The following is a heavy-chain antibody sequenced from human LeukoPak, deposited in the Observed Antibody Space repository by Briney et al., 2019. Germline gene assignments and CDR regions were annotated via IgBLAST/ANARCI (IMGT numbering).Heavy chain of an antibody. CDR1: GGSISSYY. D-gene: IGHD6-19*01. J-gene: IGHJ5*02. CDR3: ASAYSSGWYWFDP. Sequence: SETLSLTCTVSGGSISSYYWSWIRQPPGKGLEWIGYIYYSGSTNYNPSLKSRVTISVDTSKNQFSLKLSSVTAADTAVYYCASAYSSGWYWFDPWGQGTLVTVSS. V-gene: IGHV4-59*01. CDR2: IYYSGST.